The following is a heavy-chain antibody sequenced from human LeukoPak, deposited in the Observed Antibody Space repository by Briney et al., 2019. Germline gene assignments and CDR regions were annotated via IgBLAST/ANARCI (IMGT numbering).Heavy chain of an antibody. D-gene: IGHD3-22*01. CDR1: GGSINSNTYY. CDR2: VYSSGST. Sequence: SETLSLTCAVSGGSINSNTYYWGWIRQPPGKGLEWIGSVYSSGSTYYNPSLKSRVTISVDTSKNQFSLKLSSVTAADTAVYYCARQTEYYYDSSGYYSFDYWGQGTLVTVSS. J-gene: IGHJ4*02. V-gene: IGHV4-39*01. CDR3: ARQTEYYYDSSGYYSFDY.